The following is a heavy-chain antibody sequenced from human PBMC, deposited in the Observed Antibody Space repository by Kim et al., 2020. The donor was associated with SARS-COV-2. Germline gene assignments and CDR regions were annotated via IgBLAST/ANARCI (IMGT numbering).Heavy chain of an antibody. V-gene: IGHV3-53*01. CDR2: IYSGGET. CDR1: GFIVRDNY. Sequence: GGSLRLSCEVTGFIVRDNYMFWVRQAPGKGLEWVSVIYSGGETYYADSVQGRFIISRDNSKNTVDLQMNSLRGDDTAVYYCARAQPLYCSNSNCSSGAIDWGQGTVVTVSS. D-gene: IGHD2-2*01. CDR3: ARAQPLYCSNSNCSSGAID. J-gene: IGHJ4*02.